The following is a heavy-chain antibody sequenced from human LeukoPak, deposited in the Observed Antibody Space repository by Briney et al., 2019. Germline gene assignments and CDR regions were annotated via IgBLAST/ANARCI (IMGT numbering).Heavy chain of an antibody. J-gene: IGHJ4*02. CDR1: GFTFSSYA. Sequence: GGSLRLSCAASGFTFSSYAMHWVRQAPGKGLEWVAVISYDGSNKYYADSVKGRFTISRDNAKNSLYLQMNSLRAEDTAVYYCARSFSRYYDSSGYFWGQGTLVTVSS. V-gene: IGHV3-30-3*01. CDR3: ARSFSRYYDSSGYF. D-gene: IGHD3-22*01. CDR2: ISYDGSNK.